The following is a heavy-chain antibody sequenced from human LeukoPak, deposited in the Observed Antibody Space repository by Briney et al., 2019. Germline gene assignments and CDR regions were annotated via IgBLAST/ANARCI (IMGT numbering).Heavy chain of an antibody. J-gene: IGHJ5*02. CDR1: GYTFTGYY. D-gene: IGHD2-2*01. CDR2: INPNSGGT. CDR3: ARDSGGYCSSTSCLLVWFDP. V-gene: IGHV1-2*02. Sequence: ASVKVSCKASGYTFTGYYMHWVRQAPGQGLEWMGWINPNSGGTNYAQKFQGRVTMTRDTSISTAYMELGRLRSDDTAVYYCARDSGGYCSSTSCLLVWFDPWGQGTLVTVSS.